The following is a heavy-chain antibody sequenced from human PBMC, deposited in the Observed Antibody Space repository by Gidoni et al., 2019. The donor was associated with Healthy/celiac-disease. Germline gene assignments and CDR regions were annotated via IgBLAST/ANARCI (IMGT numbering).Heavy chain of an antibody. CDR1: GYSFTSYW. CDR3: ARHPNSGYDAGEYYYYYYGMDV. J-gene: IGHJ6*02. V-gene: IGHV5-10-1*03. D-gene: IGHD5-12*01. Sequence: EVQLVQSGAEVKKPGESLRISCKGSGYSFTSYWISWVRQMPGKGLEWMGRIDPSDSYTNYSPSFQGHVTISADKSISTAYLQWSSLKASDTAMYYCARHPNSGYDAGEYYYYYYGMDVWGQGTTVTVSS. CDR2: IDPSDSYT.